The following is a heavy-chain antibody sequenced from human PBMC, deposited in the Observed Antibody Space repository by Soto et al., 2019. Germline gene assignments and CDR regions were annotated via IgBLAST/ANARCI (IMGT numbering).Heavy chain of an antibody. Sequence: SGPTLVNPTETLTLTCTVSGFSLSNARMGVSWIRQPPGKALEWLAHIFSNDEKSYSTSLKSRLTISKDTSKSQVVLTMTNMDPVDTATYYCARIREGYCSSTSCYDSDYFDYWGQGTLVTVSS. CDR1: GFSLSNARMG. V-gene: IGHV2-26*01. CDR2: IFSNDEK. J-gene: IGHJ4*02. CDR3: ARIREGYCSSTSCYDSDYFDY. D-gene: IGHD2-2*01.